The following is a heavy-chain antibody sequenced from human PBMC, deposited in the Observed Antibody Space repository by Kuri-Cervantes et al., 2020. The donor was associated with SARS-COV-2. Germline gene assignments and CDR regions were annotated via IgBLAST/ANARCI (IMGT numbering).Heavy chain of an antibody. J-gene: IGHJ4*02. V-gene: IGHV4-4*07. CDR3: ARLGSGWSQDY. CDR2: IHTSGSS. CDR1: GDSGSISSYY. D-gene: IGHD6-19*01. Sequence: SETLSLTCSVSGDSGSISSYYWSWIRQPAGKGLEWIGRIHTSGSSNYNPSLRSRVTISVDASKNQFSLKLSSVTAADTAVYYCARLGSGWSQDYWGQGTLVTVSS.